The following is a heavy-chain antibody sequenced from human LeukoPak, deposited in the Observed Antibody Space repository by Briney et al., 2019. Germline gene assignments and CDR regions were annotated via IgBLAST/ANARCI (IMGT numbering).Heavy chain of an antibody. CDR2: INPNTGGT. CDR3: ASFPFGELLT. V-gene: IGHV1-2*02. Sequence: GASVKVSCKASGFTFTHYGITWVRQAPGQGLEYMGWINPNTGGTNYAQKFQGRVTMTRDTSISTAHMELSRLRSDDTAVYYCASFPFGELLTWGQGTLVTVSS. D-gene: IGHD3-10*01. J-gene: IGHJ4*02. CDR1: GFTFTHYG.